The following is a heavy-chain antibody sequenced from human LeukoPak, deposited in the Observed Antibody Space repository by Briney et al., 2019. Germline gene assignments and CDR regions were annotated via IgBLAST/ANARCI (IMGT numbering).Heavy chain of an antibody. Sequence: PGGSLRLSCAASGFTFDDYAMHWVRQAPGKGLEWVSLISGDGGSTYYADSVKGRFTISRDSSKNSLYLQMNSLRTEDTALYYCAKARSPMGRGAPPGYWGQGTLVTVSS. CDR2: ISGDGGST. J-gene: IGHJ4*02. CDR1: GFTFDDYA. V-gene: IGHV3-43*02. D-gene: IGHD3-10*01. CDR3: AKARSPMGRGAPPGY.